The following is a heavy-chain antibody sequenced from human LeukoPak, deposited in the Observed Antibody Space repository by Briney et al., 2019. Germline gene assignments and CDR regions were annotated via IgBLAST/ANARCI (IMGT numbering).Heavy chain of an antibody. V-gene: IGHV1-18*01. CDR1: GYTFTSYG. D-gene: IGHD2-2*01. J-gene: IGHJ6*02. Sequence: ASVKVSFKASGYTFTSYGISWVRQAPGQGLEWMGWISAYNGNTNYGQNLQGRVTMTTDTSTSTAYMELRSLRSDDTAVYYCARDIEVVPAIAYYYYGMDVWGQGTTVTVSS. CDR3: ARDIEVVPAIAYYYYGMDV. CDR2: ISAYNGNT.